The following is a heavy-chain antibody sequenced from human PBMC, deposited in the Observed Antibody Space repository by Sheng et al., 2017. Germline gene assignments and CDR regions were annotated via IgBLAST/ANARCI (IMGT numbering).Heavy chain of an antibody. CDR2: YNHSGST. CDR3: ARVGSRGYSGRKSPKNTDY. Sequence: QVQLQQWGAGLLKPSETLSLTCAVYGGSFSGYYWSWIRQPPGKGRGVDWGKYNHSGSTNYNPSLKSRVTISVDTSKNQFSLKLSSVTAADTAVYYCARVGSRGYSGRKSPKNTDYWGQGTLVTVSS. J-gene: IGHJ4*02. V-gene: IGHV4-34*01. D-gene: IGHD5-12*01. CDR1: GGSFSGYY.